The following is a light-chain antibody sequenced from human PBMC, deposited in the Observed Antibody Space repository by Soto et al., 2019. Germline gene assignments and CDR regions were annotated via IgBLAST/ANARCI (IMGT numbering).Light chain of an antibody. V-gene: IGKV1-39*01. CDR3: QQSYSTPRT. Sequence: DIQITQSPSSLSASVGDRVTSTCRASQSISSYLNWYQQKPGKAPKLLIYAASSLQSGVPSRFSGSGSGTDFTLTISSLQPEDFATYYCQQSYSTPRTFGQGTKVDIK. CDR2: AAS. J-gene: IGKJ1*01. CDR1: QSISSY.